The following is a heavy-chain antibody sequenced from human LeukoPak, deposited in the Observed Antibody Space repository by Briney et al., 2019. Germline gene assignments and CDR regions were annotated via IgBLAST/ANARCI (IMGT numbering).Heavy chain of an antibody. D-gene: IGHD6-13*01. CDR2: ISSSGTK. CDR1: GFTFSSYS. Sequence: GGSLRLSCAASGFTFSSYSMNWVRQAPGKGLEWVSCISSSGTKYYADSVKGRFTTSRDNGKSSLFLEMNSLRDEDTAVYYCARGPSSSSWSRFDPWGQGTLVTVSS. CDR3: ARGPSSSSWSRFDP. V-gene: IGHV3-48*02. J-gene: IGHJ5*02.